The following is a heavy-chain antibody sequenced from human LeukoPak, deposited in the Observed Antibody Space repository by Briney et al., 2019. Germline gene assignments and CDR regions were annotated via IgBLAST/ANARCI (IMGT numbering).Heavy chain of an antibody. J-gene: IGHJ5*02. CDR2: INHSGST. CDR1: GGSFSGYY. Sequence: SETLSLTCAVYGGSFSGYYWSWIRQPPGKGLEWIGEINHSGSTNYNPSLKSRVTISVDTSKNQFSLKLSSVTAADTAVYYCARGSGYDSPSNWFDPWGQGTLVTVSS. V-gene: IGHV4-34*01. CDR3: ARGSGYDSPSNWFDP. D-gene: IGHD5-12*01.